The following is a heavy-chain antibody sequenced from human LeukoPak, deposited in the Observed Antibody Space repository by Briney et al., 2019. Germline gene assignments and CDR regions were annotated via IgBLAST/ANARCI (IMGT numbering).Heavy chain of an antibody. CDR3: AKQWLVGI. V-gene: IGHV3-23*01. D-gene: IGHD6-19*01. J-gene: IGHJ4*02. CDR1: GFTFSDHA. CDR2: LSETGDTT. Sequence: GGSLRLSCTASGFTFSDHAMNWVRQAPGKGLEWVSSLSETGDTTDYADSVKGRLTISRNNSKNTVYLQMNSLRADDTAVYYCAKQWLVGIWGQGTLVTVSS.